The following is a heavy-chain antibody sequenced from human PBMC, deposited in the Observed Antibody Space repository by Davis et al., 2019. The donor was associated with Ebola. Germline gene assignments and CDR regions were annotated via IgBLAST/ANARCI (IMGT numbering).Heavy chain of an antibody. V-gene: IGHV4-59*08. CDR2: IYDSGST. CDR1: GGSISGYD. Sequence: MPSETLSLTCTVSGGSISGYDWGWIRQSPGGGLEWIGYIYDSGSTNYNPSLESRVTMSADTSKNQFSLKLSSVTAADTAVYYCARQLSYPENSGYQYFDLWGRGILVTVSS. J-gene: IGHJ2*01. D-gene: IGHD3-22*01. CDR3: ARQLSYPENSGYQYFDL.